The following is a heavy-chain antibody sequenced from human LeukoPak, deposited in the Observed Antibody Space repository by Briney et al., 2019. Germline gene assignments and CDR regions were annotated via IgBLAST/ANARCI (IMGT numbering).Heavy chain of an antibody. CDR2: ISYDGGNK. CDR3: AKDPDYYGSGSYPNY. V-gene: IGHV3-30*18. CDR1: GFTFSNYW. D-gene: IGHD3-10*01. J-gene: IGHJ4*02. Sequence: GGSLRLSCAASGFTFSNYWMIWVRQAPGKGLEWVAVISYDGGNKYYADSVKGRFTISRDNSKNTLYLQMNSLRAEDTAVYYCAKDPDYYGSGSYPNYWGQGTLVTVSS.